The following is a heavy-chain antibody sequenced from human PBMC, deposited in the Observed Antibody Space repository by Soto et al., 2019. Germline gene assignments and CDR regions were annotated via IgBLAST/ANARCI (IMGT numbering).Heavy chain of an antibody. D-gene: IGHD1-26*01. CDR3: ARDRSFIRSPMGDHYYMDV. CDR1: SASIGSNNW. Sequence: SETLSLTCTVSSASIGSNNWWSWVRQPPGKGLEWIGEIYHSGSTNYNPSLKSRIIISVDQSKNQFSLKLTSVKAADTAVYYCARDRSFIRSPMGDHYYMDVCGKRTTVPVS. V-gene: IGHV4-4*02. CDR2: IYHSGST. J-gene: IGHJ6*03.